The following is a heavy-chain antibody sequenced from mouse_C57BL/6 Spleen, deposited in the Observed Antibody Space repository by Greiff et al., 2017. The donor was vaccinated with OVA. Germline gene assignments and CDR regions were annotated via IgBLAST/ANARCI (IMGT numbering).Heavy chain of an antibody. V-gene: IGHV1-42*01. J-gene: IGHJ4*01. CDR2: INPSTGGT. D-gene: IGHD1-3*01. CDR1: GYSFTGYY. CDR3: ATITSYYYAMDV. Sequence: VQLQQSGPELVKPGASVKISCKASGYSFTGYYMNWVKQSPEKSLEWIGEINPSTGGTTYNQKFKAKATLTVDKSSITAYMQLKSLTSYDSAVDYYATITSYYYAMDVWGQGTSVTVSS.